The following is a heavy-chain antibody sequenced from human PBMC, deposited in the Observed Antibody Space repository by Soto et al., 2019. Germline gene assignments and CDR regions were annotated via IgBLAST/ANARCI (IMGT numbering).Heavy chain of an antibody. CDR2: ISGSDGKT. D-gene: IGHD3-3*01. CDR3: ARWSYLDY. CDR1: GFSFGSYA. Sequence: GGSLRLSCAASGFSFGSYALSWVRQAPGKGLEWVSTISGSDGKTFYADSVKGRFSISRDASQNTLYLQMNSLRADDTAIYYCARWSYLDYWGQGTRVTVS. J-gene: IGHJ4*02. V-gene: IGHV3-23*01.